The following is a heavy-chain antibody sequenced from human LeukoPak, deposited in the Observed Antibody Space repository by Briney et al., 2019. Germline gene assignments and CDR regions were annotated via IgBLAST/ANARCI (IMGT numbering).Heavy chain of an antibody. CDR2: INHSGST. CDR3: ARGTAYYYYYGMDV. J-gene: IGHJ6*02. V-gene: IGHV4-34*01. CDR1: GGSFSGYY. D-gene: IGHD5-18*01. Sequence: SETLSLTCAVYGGSFSGYYWSWTRQPPGKGLEWIGEINHSGSTNYNPSLKSRVTISVDTSKNQFSLKLSSVTAADTAVYYCARGTAYYYYYGMDVWGQGTTVTVSS.